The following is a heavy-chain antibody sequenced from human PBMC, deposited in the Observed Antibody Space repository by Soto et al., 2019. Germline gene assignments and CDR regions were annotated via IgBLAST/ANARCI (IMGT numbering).Heavy chain of an antibody. CDR1: GGSISSSSYY. V-gene: IGHV4-39*01. CDR2: IYYSGST. J-gene: IGHJ5*02. CDR3: ARGWASILTGYFSRPTNWFDP. D-gene: IGHD3-9*01. Sequence: PSETLSLTCTVSGGSISSSSYYWGRIRQPPGKGLEWIGSIYYSGSTYYNPSLKSRVTISVDTSKNQFSLKLSSVTAADTAVYYCARGWASILTGYFSRPTNWFDPWGQGTLVTVSS.